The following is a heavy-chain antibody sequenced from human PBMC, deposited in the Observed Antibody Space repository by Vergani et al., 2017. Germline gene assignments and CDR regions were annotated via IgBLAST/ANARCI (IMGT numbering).Heavy chain of an antibody. Sequence: QVQLQESGPGLVKPSQTLSLTCTVSGGSISSGSYYWSWIRQPAGKGLEWIGRIYTSGSTNYNPSLKSRVTISVDTAKNQFSLKLSSVTAADTAVYYCARTHYGDYPSYFDYWGQGTLVTVSS. CDR1: GGSISSGSYY. CDR2: IYTSGST. CDR3: ARTHYGDYPSYFDY. D-gene: IGHD4-17*01. V-gene: IGHV4-61*02. J-gene: IGHJ4*02.